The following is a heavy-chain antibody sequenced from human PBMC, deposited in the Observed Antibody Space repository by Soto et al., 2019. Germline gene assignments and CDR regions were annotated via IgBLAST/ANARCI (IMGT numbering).Heavy chain of an antibody. D-gene: IGHD3-22*01. CDR1: GYTFTSYG. J-gene: IGHJ4*02. CDR2: ISAYNGNT. V-gene: IGHV1-18*04. CDR3: ARGQRGHYYDSSGYLPPDY. Sequence: QVQLVQSGAEVKKPGASVKVSCKASGYTFTSYGISWVRQAPGQGLEWMGWISAYNGNTNYAQKLQGRVTMTTDTPTSTAYMELRGLRSDDTAVYYCARGQRGHYYDSSGYLPPDYWGQGTLVTASS.